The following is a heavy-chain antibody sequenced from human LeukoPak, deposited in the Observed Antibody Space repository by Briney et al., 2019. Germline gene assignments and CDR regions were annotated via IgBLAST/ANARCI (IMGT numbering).Heavy chain of an antibody. V-gene: IGHV3-30*18. CDR2: ISYDGSNK. J-gene: IGHJ3*02. D-gene: IGHD4-23*01. Sequence: GGSLRLSCAASGFTFSSYGMHWVRQAPGKGLEWVAVISYDGSNKYYADSVKGRFTISRDNSKNTLYLQMNSLRAEDTAVYYCAKEPGYGGNPFGSDAFDIWGQGTMVTVSS. CDR1: GFTFSSYG. CDR3: AKEPGYGGNPFGSDAFDI.